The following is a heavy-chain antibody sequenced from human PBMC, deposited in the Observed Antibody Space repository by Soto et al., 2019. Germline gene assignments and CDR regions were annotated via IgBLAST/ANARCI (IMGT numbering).Heavy chain of an antibody. CDR2: INPSGGST. CDR1: GCTFTNYY. J-gene: IGHJ4*02. V-gene: IGHV1-46*01. D-gene: IGHD2-21*02. CDR3: ARGGHVVVVTAALDY. Sequence: ASVKVSCKASGCTFTNYYVHWVRQAPGQGPEWMGVINPSGGSTRDAQKFQGRVTMTRDTSTSTVHMELSSLRSEDTAVYYCARGGHVVVVTAALDYWGQGTLVTVSS.